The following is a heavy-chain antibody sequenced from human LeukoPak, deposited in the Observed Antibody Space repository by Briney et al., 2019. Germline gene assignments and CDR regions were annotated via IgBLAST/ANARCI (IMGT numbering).Heavy chain of an antibody. Sequence: SETLSLTCTVSGGSISSYYWRWIRQPPGKGLEWIGYIYYSGSTNYNPSLKSRVTISVDTSKNQFSLKLSSVTAADTAVYYCARAYSGHLYYFDYWGQGTLVTVSS. V-gene: IGHV4-59*01. J-gene: IGHJ4*02. CDR2: IYYSGST. CDR3: ARAYSGHLYYFDY. CDR1: GGSISSYY. D-gene: IGHD1-26*01.